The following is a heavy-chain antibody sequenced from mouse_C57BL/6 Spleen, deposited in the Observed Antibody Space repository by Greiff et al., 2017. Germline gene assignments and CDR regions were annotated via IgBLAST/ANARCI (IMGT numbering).Heavy chain of an antibody. D-gene: IGHD2-1*01. Sequence: QVQLQQPGAELVKPGASVKLSCKASGYTFTSYWMHWVKQRPGQGLEWIGMIHPNSGSTNYNEKFKSKATLTVDKSSSTAYMQLSSLTSEDSAVYYCARVYYGNCGYAMDYWGQGTSVTVSS. CDR3: ARVYYGNCGYAMDY. CDR1: GYTFTSYW. CDR2: IHPNSGST. J-gene: IGHJ4*01. V-gene: IGHV1-64*01.